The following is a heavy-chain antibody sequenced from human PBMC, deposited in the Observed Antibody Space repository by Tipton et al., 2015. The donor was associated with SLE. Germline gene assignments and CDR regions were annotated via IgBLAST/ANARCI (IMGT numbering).Heavy chain of an antibody. CDR3: AREGADDCLDY. Sequence: TLSLTCAVYGGSFSGYYWSWIRQPPGKGLEWIGEINHSGSTNYNPSLKSRVTISVDTSKNQVSLKLNSVTAADTAVYYCAREGADDCLDYWGQGTLVTVSS. CDR2: INHSGST. D-gene: IGHD2-21*02. CDR1: GGSFSGYY. J-gene: IGHJ4*02. V-gene: IGHV4-34*01.